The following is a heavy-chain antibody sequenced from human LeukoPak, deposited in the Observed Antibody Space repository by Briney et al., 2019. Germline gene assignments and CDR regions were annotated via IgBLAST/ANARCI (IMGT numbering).Heavy chain of an antibody. CDR3: ALNPPSGHFYMDV. Sequence: GGSLRLSCAASGFTFSSYGMNWVRQAPGKGLEWVALIRYDGTNKYYADSVKGRFTVSRDNSKNTVYLQMDNLRSADTAVYYCALNPPSGHFYMDVWGNGTAVTVSS. CDR1: GFTFSSYG. J-gene: IGHJ6*03. CDR2: IRYDGTNK. V-gene: IGHV3-30*02. D-gene: IGHD1-14*01.